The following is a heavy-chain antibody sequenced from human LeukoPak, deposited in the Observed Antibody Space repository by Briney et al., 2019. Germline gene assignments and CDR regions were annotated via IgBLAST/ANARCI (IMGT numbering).Heavy chain of an antibody. CDR1: GFTFSRYT. CDR2: VDGNSDNT. Sequence: GGSLRLSCAASGFTFSRYTMSWVRQAPGKGLEWVSAVDGNSDNTYFADSVRGRFTISRDNSRNTLYLQMNSLRAEDTAVYYCARESSGRRVQTFDYWGQGTLVTVSS. J-gene: IGHJ4*02. D-gene: IGHD1-1*01. CDR3: ARESSGRRVQTFDY. V-gene: IGHV3-23*01.